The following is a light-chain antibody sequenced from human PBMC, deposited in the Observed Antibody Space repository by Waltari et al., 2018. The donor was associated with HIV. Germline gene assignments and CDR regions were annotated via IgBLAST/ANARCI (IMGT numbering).Light chain of an antibody. CDR1: SSDVGSYNV. CDR3: CSYTGSTTWV. Sequence: QSALTRPASVSGSPGQSITISCTGTSSDVGSYNVVSWYQQHPGKAPKLMIYEDNKRPSGVSNRFSGSKSGNTASLTISGLQAEDEADYYCCSYTGSTTWVFGGGTKLTVL. CDR2: EDN. J-gene: IGLJ3*02. V-gene: IGLV2-23*01.